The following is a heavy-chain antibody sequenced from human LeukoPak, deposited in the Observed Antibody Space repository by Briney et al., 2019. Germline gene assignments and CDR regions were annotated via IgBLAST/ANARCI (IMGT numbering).Heavy chain of an antibody. CDR1: GFTFSSHE. J-gene: IGHJ4*02. CDR3: ARDSIVTGEFDY. V-gene: IGHV3-48*03. CDR2: ISSSGSTI. Sequence: GGSLRLSCVVSGFTFSSHEMNWVRQAPGKGLEWVSYISSSGSTIYYADSVKGRFTISRDNAKNSLYLQMNSLRAEDTAVYYCARDSIVTGEFDYWGQGTLVTVSS. D-gene: IGHD2-21*02.